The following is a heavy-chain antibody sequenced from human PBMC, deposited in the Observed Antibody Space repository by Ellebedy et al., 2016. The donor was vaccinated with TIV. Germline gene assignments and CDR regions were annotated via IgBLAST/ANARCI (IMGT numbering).Heavy chain of an antibody. Sequence: GESLKISCAASGFTIKNYWLHWVRQAPGEGLVWVSYINGDGTNTKYADSEKGRFTISRADAQNTVYLQMNSLRVEDTAVYYCARGVGTHHSYYFDYWGQGTLVSVSS. J-gene: IGHJ4*02. D-gene: IGHD4-23*01. CDR2: INGDGTNT. V-gene: IGHV3-74*03. CDR1: GFTIKNYW. CDR3: ARGVGTHHSYYFDY.